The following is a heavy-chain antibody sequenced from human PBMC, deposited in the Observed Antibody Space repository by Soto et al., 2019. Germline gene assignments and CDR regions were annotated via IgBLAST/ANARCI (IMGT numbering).Heavy chain of an antibody. V-gene: IGHV3-13*01. CDR2: IGIAGDT. Sequence: DVQLVESGGTLVQPGGSLRLSCAASGFSFSDYDMHWVRQATGKGLEWVSGIGIAGDTYYSGSVKGRFTISRENAKNSLYLQMYSLRAGDTAVYYCARDRHGMDVWGQGTTVTVSS. J-gene: IGHJ6*02. CDR1: GFSFSDYD. CDR3: ARDRHGMDV.